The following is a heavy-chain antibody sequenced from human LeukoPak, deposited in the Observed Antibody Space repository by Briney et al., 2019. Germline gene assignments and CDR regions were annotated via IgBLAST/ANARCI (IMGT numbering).Heavy chain of an antibody. D-gene: IGHD6-13*01. J-gene: IGHJ5*02. CDR3: AKLAAAVFWFDP. CDR1: GFTFSRYP. CDR2: ISGSGGST. V-gene: IGHV3-23*01. Sequence: GGSLRLSCAASGFTFSRYPMSCVRQAPGKGLEWVSAISGSGGSTYYADSVKGRFTNSRDNSKNTLYLQMNSLRAEDTAVYYCAKLAAAVFWFDPWGQGTLVTVSS.